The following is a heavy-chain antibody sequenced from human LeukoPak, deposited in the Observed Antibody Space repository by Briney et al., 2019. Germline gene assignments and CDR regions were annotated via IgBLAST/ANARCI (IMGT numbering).Heavy chain of an antibody. CDR2: ISWNSGSI. D-gene: IGHD3-3*02. Sequence: SLRLSCAASGFTFDDYAMHWVRQAPGKGLEWVSGISWNSGSIGYADSVKGRFTIARDNAKNSLYLQMKSLSAEDTALYYCAKDINQQSWTWDYFDYWGQGTLVTVSS. V-gene: IGHV3-9*01. CDR3: AKDINQQSWTWDYFDY. J-gene: IGHJ4*02. CDR1: GFTFDDYA.